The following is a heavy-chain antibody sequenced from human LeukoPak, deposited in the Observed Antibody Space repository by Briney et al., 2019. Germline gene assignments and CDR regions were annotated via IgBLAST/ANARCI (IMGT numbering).Heavy chain of an antibody. J-gene: IGHJ3*02. CDR1: GYTFTSYY. CDR3: AREGGLSFGTTVTRNDAFDI. V-gene: IGHV1-46*01. CDR2: INPSGGST. D-gene: IGHD4-17*01. Sequence: ASVKVSCKASGYTFTSYYMHWVRQAPGQGLEWMGIINPSGGSTSYAQKFQGRVTMTRDMSTSTVYMELSSLRSEDMAVYYCAREGGLSFGTTVTRNDAFDIWGQGTMVTVSS.